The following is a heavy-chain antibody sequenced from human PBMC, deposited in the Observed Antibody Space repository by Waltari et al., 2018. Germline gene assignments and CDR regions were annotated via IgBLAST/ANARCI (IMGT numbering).Heavy chain of an antibody. Sequence: VQLVESGGGLVQHGGFRRPSCGPSGSTRSRYRMSWVRQATGKGLECVANINQDGSDKYYVDSVKGRFTISRDNAKDSLYLQMNGLRAEDTAIYYCARDFEYTGSYGAFDMWGQGTMVTVSS. CDR3: ARDFEYTGSYGAFDM. D-gene: IGHD1-26*01. V-gene: IGHV3-7*01. CDR2: INQDGSDK. J-gene: IGHJ3*02. CDR1: GSTRSRYR.